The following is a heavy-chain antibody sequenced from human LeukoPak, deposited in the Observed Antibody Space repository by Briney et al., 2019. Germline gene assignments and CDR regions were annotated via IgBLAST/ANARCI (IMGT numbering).Heavy chain of an antibody. D-gene: IGHD6-19*01. CDR1: GFTFSTYA. V-gene: IGHV3-23*01. CDR3: AKDRTQGSGWYLIFDY. Sequence: GGSLRLSCAASGFTFSTYAMSWVRQAPGKGLEWVSGISGSGGTTHYADSLKGRFTISRDASKNTLYLQMNSLRAEDTAVYFCAKDRTQGSGWYLIFDYWSQGALVTVSS. CDR2: ISGSGGTT. J-gene: IGHJ4*02.